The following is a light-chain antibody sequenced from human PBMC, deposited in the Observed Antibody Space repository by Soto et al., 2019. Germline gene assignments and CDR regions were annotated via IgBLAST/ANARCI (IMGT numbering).Light chain of an antibody. V-gene: IGKV3-20*01. CDR3: QQYGSSGT. Sequence: EIVMTQSPDTLSVSPGERATLSCRASQSVRSSLAWYQQKPGQAPRLLIYSASNRATGIPARFSGSGSGTDFTLTISRLEPEDFAVYYCQQYGSSGTFGQGTKVDI. CDR2: SAS. J-gene: IGKJ1*01. CDR1: QSVRSS.